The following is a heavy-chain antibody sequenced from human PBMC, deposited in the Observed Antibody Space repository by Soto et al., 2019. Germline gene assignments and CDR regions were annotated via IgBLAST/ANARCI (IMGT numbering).Heavy chain of an antibody. CDR1: GGTFSSYA. J-gene: IGHJ4*02. Sequence: GASVKVSCKASGGTFSSYAISWVRQAPGQGLEWMGGIIPIFGTANYAQKFQGRVTITADESTSTAYTELSSLRSEDTAVYYCARASGYYDFWSGYYLFDYWGQGTLVTVSS. D-gene: IGHD3-3*01. CDR3: ARASGYYDFWSGYYLFDY. V-gene: IGHV1-69*13. CDR2: IIPIFGTA.